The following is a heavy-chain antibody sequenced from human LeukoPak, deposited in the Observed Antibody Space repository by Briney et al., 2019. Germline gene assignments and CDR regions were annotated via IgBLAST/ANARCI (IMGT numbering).Heavy chain of an antibody. CDR2: ISSSSSYI. CDR1: GFTFSSYS. D-gene: IGHD4-17*01. J-gene: IGHJ4*02. Sequence: GGSLRLSCAASGFTFSSYSMNWVRQAPGKGLEWVSSISSSSSYIYYADSVKGRFTISRDNAKNSLYLQMNSLRAEDTAVYYCARGGRGAVTTNSYFDYWGQGTLVTVTS. CDR3: ARGGRGAVTTNSYFDY. V-gene: IGHV3-21*01.